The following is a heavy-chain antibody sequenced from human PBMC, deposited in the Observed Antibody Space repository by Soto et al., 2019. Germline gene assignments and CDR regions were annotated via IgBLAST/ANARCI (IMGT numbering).Heavy chain of an antibody. Sequence: SETLSLTCTVSGGSISSGGYYWSWIRQHPRKGLEWIGYIYYSGSTYYNPSLKSRVTISVDTSKNQFSLKLSSVTAADTAVYYCARGGAYYYDSSGYPYYFDYWGQGTLVTVSS. V-gene: IGHV4-31*03. CDR1: GGSISSGGYY. J-gene: IGHJ4*02. CDR3: ARGGAYYYDSSGYPYYFDY. CDR2: IYYSGST. D-gene: IGHD3-22*01.